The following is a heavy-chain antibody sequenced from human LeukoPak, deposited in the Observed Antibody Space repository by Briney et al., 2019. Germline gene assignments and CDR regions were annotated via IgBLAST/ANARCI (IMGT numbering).Heavy chain of an antibody. V-gene: IGHV4-31*03. CDR2: INYSGST. J-gene: IGHJ4*02. CDR1: GGSMRSGDYY. D-gene: IGHD6-13*01. CDR3: ARISSWYSKAVDY. Sequence: SQTLSLTGTVSGGSMRSGDYYWSWIRQHPRKGLEWIGYINYSGSTYYNPSLKSRLTISVDTSKNQFSLKLNSVTAADTAVYHCARISSWYSKAVDYWGQGTLVTVSS.